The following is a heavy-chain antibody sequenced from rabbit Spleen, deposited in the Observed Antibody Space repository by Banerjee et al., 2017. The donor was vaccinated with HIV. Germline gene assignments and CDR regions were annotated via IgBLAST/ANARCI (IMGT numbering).Heavy chain of an antibody. V-gene: IGHV1S40*01. CDR3: ARDSGTGFSSYGMDL. J-gene: IGHJ6*01. Sequence: QSLEESGGGLVQPGGSLTLSCKASGFSFTYIDYLCWVRQPPGKGPEWISCVAAGVSFTSYYATWAKGRFTISKTSSTTVTLQMTSLTAADTATYFCARDSGTGFSSYGMDLWGPGPLVTVS. CDR2: VAAGVSFTS. CDR1: GFSFTYIDY. D-gene: IGHD3-1*01.